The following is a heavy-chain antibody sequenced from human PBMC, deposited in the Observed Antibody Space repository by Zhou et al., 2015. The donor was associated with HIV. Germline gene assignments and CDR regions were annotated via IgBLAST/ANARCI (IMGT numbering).Heavy chain of an antibody. V-gene: IGHV1-2*02. J-gene: IGHJ4*02. D-gene: IGHD1-26*01. CDR3: TRGRWEVPDAY. CDR1: GYSFTDYY. CDR2: INPNTGDT. Sequence: QVQLVQSGAEVKKPGASVKVSCKASGYSFTDYYLHWVRQAPGQRPEWMGWINPNTGDTNHAQKFQGRVTMTRDTSISTAYLQLSGLTSEDTAIYYCTRGRWEVPDAYWGQGTLVTVSP.